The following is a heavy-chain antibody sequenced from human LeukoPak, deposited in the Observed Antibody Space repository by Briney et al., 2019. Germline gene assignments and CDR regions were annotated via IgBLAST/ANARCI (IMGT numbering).Heavy chain of an antibody. CDR1: GFSFSSYW. CDR2: ISNDGSKK. V-gene: IGHV3-30*18. D-gene: IGHD3-10*01. CDR3: AKDRGWAPFDS. Sequence: GGSLRLSCAASGFSFSSYWMSWVRQAPGKGVEWVAIISNDGSKKYYADSVKGRFTISRDNSKNTLYLQMNSLRPEDTAVYHCAKDRGWAPFDSWGQGTLVTVSS. J-gene: IGHJ5*01.